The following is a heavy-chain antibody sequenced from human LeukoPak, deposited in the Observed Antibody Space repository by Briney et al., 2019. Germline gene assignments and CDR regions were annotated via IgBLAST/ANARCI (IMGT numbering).Heavy chain of an antibody. V-gene: IGHV3-23*01. D-gene: IGHD3-10*01. CDR3: AKDREVRGYYGLDV. CDR1: GFTFTSYS. J-gene: IGHJ6*02. Sequence: GGSLRLSCAAPGFTFTSYSMTWVRQAPGKGLEWVSAISASGGNTYSADSVEGRFTISRDNSKNTVYLQMNSLTAEDTAVYYCAKDREVRGYYGLDVWGQGTTVTVSS. CDR2: ISASGGNT.